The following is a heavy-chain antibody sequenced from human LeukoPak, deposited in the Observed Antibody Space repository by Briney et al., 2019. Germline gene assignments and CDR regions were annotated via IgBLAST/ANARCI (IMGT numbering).Heavy chain of an antibody. CDR2: INPNSGDT. D-gene: IGHD3-10*01. J-gene: IGHJ5*02. CDR1: GYTFTGYY. CDR3: ARGDYYGSPKVVAA. Sequence: ASVKVSCKASGYTFTGYYINWVRQAPGQGLEWMGWINPNSGDTNYAQKFQDRVTMTRDTSISTAYIELNLLRSDDTAVYYCARGDYYGSPKVVAAWGQGTLVTVSS. V-gene: IGHV1-2*02.